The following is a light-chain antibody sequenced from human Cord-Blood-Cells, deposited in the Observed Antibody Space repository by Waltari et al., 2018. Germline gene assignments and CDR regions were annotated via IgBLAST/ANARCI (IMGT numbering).Light chain of an antibody. J-gene: IGLJ1*01. Sequence: QSALTQPASVSGSPGQSITISCTGTSSDVGGYNYVPWYQQHPGKAPKLMIYEVSNRCSGLSNRFSCSKSGNTDSLTISWLQAEDEADYYCSSYTSSSTLYVFGTGTEVTVL. V-gene: IGLV2-14*01. CDR2: EVS. CDR1: SSDVGGYNY. CDR3: SSYTSSSTLYV.